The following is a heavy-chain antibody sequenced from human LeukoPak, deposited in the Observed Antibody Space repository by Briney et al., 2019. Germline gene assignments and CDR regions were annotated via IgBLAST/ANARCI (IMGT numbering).Heavy chain of an antibody. CDR1: GFTFSSYA. CDR3: ARYRYNWNLIPYYFDY. J-gene: IGHJ4*02. Sequence: GGSLRLSCAASGFTFSSYAMSWVRQAPGKGLEWVSAISGSGGSTYYADSVKGRFTISRDNAKNSLYLQMNSLGAEDTAVYYCARYRYNWNLIPYYFDYWGQGTLVTVSS. V-gene: IGHV3-23*01. CDR2: ISGSGGST. D-gene: IGHD1-7*01.